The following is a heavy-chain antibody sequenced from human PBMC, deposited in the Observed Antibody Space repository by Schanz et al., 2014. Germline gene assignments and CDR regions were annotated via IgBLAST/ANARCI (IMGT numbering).Heavy chain of an antibody. CDR1: GYTFTTYY. D-gene: IGHD6-6*01. Sequence: QVQLLQSGAEVKKPGASMKVSCKASGYTFTTYYMLWVRQAPGQGLEWMGIINPSGGSTRYGQKFQCRISVTTDTSTSTVYLELSSLRSDDTAVYYCGRGFSRSYIDFWGQGTLINVSS. CDR3: GRGFSRSYIDF. J-gene: IGHJ4*02. CDR2: INPSGGST. V-gene: IGHV1-46*03.